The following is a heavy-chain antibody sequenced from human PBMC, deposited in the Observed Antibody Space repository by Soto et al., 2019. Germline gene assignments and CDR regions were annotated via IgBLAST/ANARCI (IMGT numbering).Heavy chain of an antibody. J-gene: IGHJ6*03. CDR3: AKARRGNWNDDRHRFYYYMDV. V-gene: IGHV3-23*01. D-gene: IGHD1-20*01. CDR2: ISSSDGST. Sequence: EVQVLESGGGLVQPGGSLRLSCEASGFSFSSYAMNWVRQAPGKGLEWVSVISSSDGSTYYADSVKGRFTISRDNSKNTVYLQMNSLRVEDTAVYFCAKARRGNWNDDRHRFYYYMDVWGKGTTITVSS. CDR1: GFSFSSYA.